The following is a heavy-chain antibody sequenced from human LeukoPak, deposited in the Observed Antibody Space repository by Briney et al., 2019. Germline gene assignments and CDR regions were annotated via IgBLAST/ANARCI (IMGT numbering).Heavy chain of an antibody. CDR2: IKQDGSEK. CDR1: GFTFSSYW. D-gene: IGHD1-26*01. J-gene: IGHJ4*02. CDR3: ARNSGTNP. Sequence: PGGSLRLSCGASGFTFSSYWMSWVRQAPGKGLEWVANIKQDGSEKYYVDSVKGRFTISRDNAKNSLYLQMNSLRAEDTAVYYCARNSGTNPRGQGTLVTVSS. V-gene: IGHV3-7*01.